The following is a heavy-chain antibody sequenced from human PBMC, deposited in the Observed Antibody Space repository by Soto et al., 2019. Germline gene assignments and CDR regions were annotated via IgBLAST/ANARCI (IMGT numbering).Heavy chain of an antibody. CDR1: GYTFTKYG. Sequence: QEQLVQSGGEVKKPGASVRVSCKASGYTFTKYGITWVRQAPGQGLEWMGWSGVYNGKTNYARKLQGRVIMTADTSASTAYMELRSFRSDDTAVYYCARARYCTSPSCYNHYSYGMDIWGQGTTVSVSS. V-gene: IGHV1-18*04. D-gene: IGHD2-2*02. CDR3: ARARYCTSPSCYNHYSYGMDI. CDR2: SGVYNGKT. J-gene: IGHJ6*02.